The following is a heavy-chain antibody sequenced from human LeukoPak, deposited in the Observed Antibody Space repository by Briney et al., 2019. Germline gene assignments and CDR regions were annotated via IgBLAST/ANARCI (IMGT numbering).Heavy chain of an antibody. CDR1: GGSISSSSYY. CDR2: IYYSGNT. CDR3: ASRRWASPYYFDY. Sequence: PSETLSLTCTVSGGSISSSSYYWGWIRQPPGKGLEWIGSIYYSGNTYYNPSLKSRVTISVDTSIDQFSLKLSSVTAADTAVYYCASRRWASPYYFDYWGQGTLVTVSS. D-gene: IGHD1-26*01. J-gene: IGHJ4*02. V-gene: IGHV4-39*01.